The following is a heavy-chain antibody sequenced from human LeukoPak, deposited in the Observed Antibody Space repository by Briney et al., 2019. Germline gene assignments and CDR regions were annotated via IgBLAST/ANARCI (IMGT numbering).Heavy chain of an antibody. J-gene: IGHJ4*02. Sequence: GGSLRLSCAASGFTFSSYGMHWVRQARGKGLEWVAVISYDGSSKYYADSVKGRFTISRDNSKNTLYLQMNSLRAEDTAVYYCAKVRANDGDYDAPFDYWGQGTLVTVSS. V-gene: IGHV3-30*18. CDR1: GFTFSSYG. D-gene: IGHD4-17*01. CDR3: AKVRANDGDYDAPFDY. CDR2: ISYDGSSK.